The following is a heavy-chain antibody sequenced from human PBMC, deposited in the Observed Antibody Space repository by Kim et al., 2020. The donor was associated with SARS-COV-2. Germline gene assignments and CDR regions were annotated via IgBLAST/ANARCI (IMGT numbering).Heavy chain of an antibody. Sequence: ASVKVSCKAYGYTFSGYYMHWVWQAPGQGLEWMGWINPKSGGTKYAQRFQGRVTMTSDTSISAAYMELNNLTSDDAAVYYCATALTYSTYYGNYYSFDYWGQGTLVTVSS. V-gene: IGHV1-2*02. CDR1: GYTFSGYY. J-gene: IGHJ4*02. CDR3: ATALTYSTYYGNYYSFDY. CDR2: INPKSGGT. D-gene: IGHD3-10*01.